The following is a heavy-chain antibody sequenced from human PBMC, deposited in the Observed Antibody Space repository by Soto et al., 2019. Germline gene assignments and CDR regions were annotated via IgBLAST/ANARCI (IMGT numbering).Heavy chain of an antibody. Sequence: EVQLVESGGGLVKPGGSLRLSCAASGFTFSNAWMSWVRQAPGKGLEWVGRIKSKTDGGTTDYAAPVKGRFTISRDDSKNTLDLQMNSLKTEDAAVYYCTTEESTYHAVILLLFRESGETTFDYWGQGSLVTVSS. CDR3: TTEESTYHAVILLLFRESGETTFDY. CDR1: GFTFSNAW. D-gene: IGHD3-10*01. CDR2: IKSKTDGGTT. V-gene: IGHV3-15*01. J-gene: IGHJ4*02.